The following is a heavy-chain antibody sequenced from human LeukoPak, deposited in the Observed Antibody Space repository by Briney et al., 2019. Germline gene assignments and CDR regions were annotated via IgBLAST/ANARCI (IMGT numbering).Heavy chain of an antibody. CDR2: IYYSGST. CDR1: GGSISSSSYY. CDR3: ARHDNTMTSFDY. Sequence: SETLSLTCTVSGGSISSSSYYWGWIRQPPGKGLEWIGSIYYSGSTYYNPSLKSRVTISVDTSKNQFSLKLSSVTAADTAVYYRARHDNTMTSFDYWGQGTLVTVSS. D-gene: IGHD3-22*01. V-gene: IGHV4-39*01. J-gene: IGHJ4*02.